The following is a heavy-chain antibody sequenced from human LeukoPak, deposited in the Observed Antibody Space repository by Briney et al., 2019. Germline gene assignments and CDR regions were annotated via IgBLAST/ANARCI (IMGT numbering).Heavy chain of an antibody. CDR3: TRDLSGVTGYTYGRGIDY. Sequence: GGSLRLSCAASGFTFSSYWMSWVRQAPGKGLEWVANIKKDGSEKYYVDSVKGRFTISRDNAKTSLYLQMNSLRAEDTAVYYCTRDLSGVTGYTYGRGIDYWGQGTLVTVSS. CDR2: IKKDGSEK. J-gene: IGHJ4*02. CDR1: GFTFSSYW. D-gene: IGHD5-18*01. V-gene: IGHV3-7*01.